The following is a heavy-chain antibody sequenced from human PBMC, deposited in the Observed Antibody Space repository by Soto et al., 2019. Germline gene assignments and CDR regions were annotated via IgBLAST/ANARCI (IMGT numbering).Heavy chain of an antibody. D-gene: IGHD1-26*01. CDR1: GFKISNFV. V-gene: IGHV3-23*01. CDR3: ATASISYFNYYHGMDV. CDR2: RSAIGGSP. J-gene: IGHJ6*02. Sequence: GGSLRLSWAASGFKISNFVMSWVCRCPGKGLEWVSVRSAIGGSPSYSGCVQGRFTISRANSDNAVFLDMNGLSADVTAIYYCATASISYFNYYHGMDVWGQGTAVTVSS.